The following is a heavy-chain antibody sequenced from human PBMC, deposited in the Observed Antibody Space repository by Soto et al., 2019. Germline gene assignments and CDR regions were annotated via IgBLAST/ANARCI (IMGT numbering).Heavy chain of an antibody. Sequence: LRLSCAASGFGFSDYYMSWIRQAPGKGLEWISYISTSSSSIYYADSVKGRFTISRDNAKNSLYLQMNSLRAEDTAVYYCARDDFWSGYYRYFDYWGQGALVTVSS. D-gene: IGHD3-3*01. CDR2: ISTSSSSI. CDR1: GFGFSDYY. V-gene: IGHV3-11*01. CDR3: ARDDFWSGYYRYFDY. J-gene: IGHJ4*02.